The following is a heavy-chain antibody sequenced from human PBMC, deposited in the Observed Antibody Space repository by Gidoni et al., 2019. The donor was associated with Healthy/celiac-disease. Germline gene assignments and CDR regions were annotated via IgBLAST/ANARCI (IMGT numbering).Heavy chain of an antibody. CDR2: LYWNDDT. D-gene: IGHD6-13*01. J-gene: IGHJ6*02. Sequence: QTTFTESGPTLLKPTPTLPLPCPFSGFSLSTSGVGVGWNLQPPGKALEWLALLYWNDDTRYSPSLKSRLTITKDTSKNQVVLTMTNMDPVDTATYYCAHRGLQQLAPGGDYYYGMDVWGQGTTVTVSS. CDR1: GFSLSTSGVG. V-gene: IGHV2-5*01. CDR3: AHRGLQQLAPGGDYYYGMDV.